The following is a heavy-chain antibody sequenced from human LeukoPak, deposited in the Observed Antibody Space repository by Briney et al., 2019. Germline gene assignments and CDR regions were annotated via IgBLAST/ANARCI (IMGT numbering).Heavy chain of an antibody. V-gene: IGHV3-30-3*01. J-gene: IGHJ4*02. CDR3: ARDKRGDYSMDY. Sequence: PGRSLRLSCAASGFTLSSYGIHWARQALGKGLEWVALISSDGSKKYYADSVKGRFTISRDNSRYTLYLQMNSLRPEDTAVYYCARDKRGDYSMDYWGQGTLVTVSS. D-gene: IGHD4-11*01. CDR1: GFTLSSYG. CDR2: ISSDGSKK.